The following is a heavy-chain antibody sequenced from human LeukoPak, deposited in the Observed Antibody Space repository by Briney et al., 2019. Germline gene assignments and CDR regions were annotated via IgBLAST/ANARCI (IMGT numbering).Heavy chain of an antibody. CDR3: ARSTTVTTPLDV. D-gene: IGHD4-17*01. V-gene: IGHV1-69*04. CDR1: GGTFSSYA. J-gene: IGHJ6*02. Sequence: GASVKVSCKASGGTFSSYAISWVRQAPGQGLEWMGRIIPILGIANYAQKFQGRVTITAVKSTSTAYMELSSLRSEDTAVYYCARSTTVTTPLDVWGQGTTVTVSS. CDR2: IIPILGIA.